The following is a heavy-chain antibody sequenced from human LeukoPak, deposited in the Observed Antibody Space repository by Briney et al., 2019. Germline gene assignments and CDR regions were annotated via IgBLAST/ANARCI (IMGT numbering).Heavy chain of an antibody. V-gene: IGHV3-21*01. CDR2: ISSSSSYI. J-gene: IGHJ4*02. Sequence: GGSLRLSXAASGFTFSSYSMNWVRQAPGKGVEWVSSISSSSSYIYYADSVKGRFTISRDNAKNSLYLQMNSLRAEDTAVYYCARGRGYSGYEGDYWGQGTLVTVSS. D-gene: IGHD5-12*01. CDR1: GFTFSSYS. CDR3: ARGRGYSGYEGDY.